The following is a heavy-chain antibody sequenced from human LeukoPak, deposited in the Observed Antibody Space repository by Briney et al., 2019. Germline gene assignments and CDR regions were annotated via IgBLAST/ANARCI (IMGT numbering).Heavy chain of an antibody. CDR3: ARRGGYCSSTSCSHMDV. CDR1: GYTFTSYG. J-gene: IGHJ6*03. D-gene: IGHD2-2*01. V-gene: IGHV1-46*01. CDR2: INPSGGST. Sequence: ASVTVSCTASGYTFTSYGISWVRQAPGQGLEWMGIINPSGGSTSYAQKFQGRVTMTRDTSTSTVYMELSSLRSEDMAVYYCARRGGYCSSTSCSHMDVWGKGTTVTVSS.